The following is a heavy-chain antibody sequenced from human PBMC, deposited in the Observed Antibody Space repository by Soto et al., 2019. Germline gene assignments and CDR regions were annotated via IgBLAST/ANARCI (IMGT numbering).Heavy chain of an antibody. J-gene: IGHJ6*02. D-gene: IGHD6-25*01. V-gene: IGHV4-4*07. CDR3: AREGSSGFGMDV. CDR2: IYTSGAN. Sequence: QVQLQQSGPGLVKPSETLSLTCTVSGGSIRSYYWSWIRQPAGKALEWIGRIYTSGANNYNPSLKSRVTIFLDTSKNQFSLDLSSVTDADTAVYYCAREGSSGFGMDVWGQGTTVTVSS. CDR1: GGSIRSYY.